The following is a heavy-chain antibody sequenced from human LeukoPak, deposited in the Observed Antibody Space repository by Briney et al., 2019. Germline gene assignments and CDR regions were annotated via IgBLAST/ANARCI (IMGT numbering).Heavy chain of an antibody. Sequence: GGSLRLSCAASGFTFSSYWMSWVRQAPGKGLEWVANIKQDGSEKYYVDSVKGRFTISRDNAKNSLYLQMNSLRAEDTAVYYCARDNGGYVVYYYYYGMDVWGQGTTVTVSS. CDR1: GFTFSSYW. D-gene: IGHD4-23*01. J-gene: IGHJ6*02. CDR2: IKQDGSEK. CDR3: ARDNGGYVVYYYYYGMDV. V-gene: IGHV3-7*01.